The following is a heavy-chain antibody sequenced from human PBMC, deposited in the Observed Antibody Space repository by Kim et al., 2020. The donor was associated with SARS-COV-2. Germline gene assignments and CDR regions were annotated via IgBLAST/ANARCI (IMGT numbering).Heavy chain of an antibody. CDR2: IYYSGST. CDR1: GGSISSSSYY. Sequence: SETLSLTCTVSGGSISSSSYYWGWIRQPPGKGLEWIGSIYYSGSTYYNPSLKSRVTISVDTSKNQFSLKLSSVTAADTAVYYCARDFSSWDRYYFDYWGQRTLVTVSS. CDR3: ARDFSSWDRYYFDY. D-gene: IGHD6-13*01. J-gene: IGHJ4*02. V-gene: IGHV4-39*02.